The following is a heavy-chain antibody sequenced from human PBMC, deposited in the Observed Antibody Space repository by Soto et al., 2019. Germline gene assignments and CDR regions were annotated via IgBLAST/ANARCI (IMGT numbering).Heavy chain of an antibody. CDR3: ARDAYCSGGSCYGWFDP. CDR1: GFTFSSYA. Sequence: QVQLVEYEGDVVQPGRSLRLSCAASGFTFSSYAMHWVRQAPGKGLEWVAVISYDGSNKYYADSVKGRFTISRDNSKNTLYLQMNSLRAEDTAVYYCARDAYCSGGSCYGWFDPWGQGTLVTVSS. V-gene: IGHV3-30-3*01. CDR2: ISYDGSNK. J-gene: IGHJ5*02. D-gene: IGHD2-15*01.